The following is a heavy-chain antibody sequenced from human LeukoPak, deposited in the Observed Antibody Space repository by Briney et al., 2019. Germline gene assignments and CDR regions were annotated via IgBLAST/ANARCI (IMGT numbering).Heavy chain of an antibody. CDR1: GFTFSSYD. CDR2: IRYDGSNK. V-gene: IGHV3-30*02. CDR3: AKDGDYVWGSYRYGFDY. Sequence: GGSLRLSCAASGFTFSSYDMHWVRQTPGKGLEWVAFIRYDGSNKYYADFVKGRFTISRDNSKNTLYLQMNSLRAEDTAVYYCAKDGDYVWGSYRYGFDYWGQGTLVTVSS. D-gene: IGHD3-16*02. J-gene: IGHJ4*02.